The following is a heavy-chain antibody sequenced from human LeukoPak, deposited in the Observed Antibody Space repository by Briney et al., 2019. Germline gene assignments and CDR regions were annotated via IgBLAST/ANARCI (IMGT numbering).Heavy chain of an antibody. V-gene: IGHV3-33*01. D-gene: IGHD3-10*01. Sequence: GRSLILSCAASGFTFSSYGMHWVRQAPGKGLEWVAVIWYDGSNKYYADSVKGRFTISRDNSKNTLYLQMNSLRAEDTAVYYCARDDPTPGGMDVWGQGTTVTVSS. CDR1: GFTFSSYG. J-gene: IGHJ6*02. CDR3: ARDDPTPGGMDV. CDR2: IWYDGSNK.